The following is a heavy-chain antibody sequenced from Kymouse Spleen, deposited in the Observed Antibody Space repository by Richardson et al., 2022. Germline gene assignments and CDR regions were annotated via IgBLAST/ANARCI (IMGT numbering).Heavy chain of an antibody. Sequence: QVQLQQWGAGLLKPSETLSLTCAVYGGSFSGYYWSWIRQPPGKGLEWIGEINHSGSTNYNPSLKSRVTISVDTSKNQFSLKLSSVTAADTAVYYCARNDILTGYYKMDVWGQGTTVTVSS. CDR2: INHSGST. V-gene: IGHV4-34*01. J-gene: IGHJ6*02. CDR1: GGSFSGYY. CDR3: ARNDILTGYYKMDV. D-gene: IGHD3-9*01.